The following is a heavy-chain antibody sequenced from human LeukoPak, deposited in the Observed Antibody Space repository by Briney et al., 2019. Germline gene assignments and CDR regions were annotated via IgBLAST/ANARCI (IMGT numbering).Heavy chain of an antibody. J-gene: IGHJ4*02. CDR1: GFTFNSYA. CDR2: ISASGGST. V-gene: IGHV3-23*01. D-gene: IGHD2-15*01. CDR3: AKDRLEYCSGGSCYHFDY. Sequence: PGGSLRLSCAASGFTFNSYAMSWVRQASGKGLEWVSGISASGGSTYYADSVKGRFTVSRDNSKNALYLQMNSLRAEDTAVYYCAKDRLEYCSGGSCYHFDYWGQGTLVTVSS.